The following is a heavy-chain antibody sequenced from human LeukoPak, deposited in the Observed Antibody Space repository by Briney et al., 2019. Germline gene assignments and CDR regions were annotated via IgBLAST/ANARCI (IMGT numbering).Heavy chain of an antibody. J-gene: IGHJ4*02. CDR3: ARVGGRSSGWYPTPPQVDY. Sequence: SETLSLTCTVSGGSISSSSYYWGWIRQPPGKGLEWIGSIYYSGSTYYNPSLKSRVTISVDTSKNQFSLKLSSVTAADTAVYYCARVGGRSSGWYPTPPQVDYWGQGTLVTVSS. CDR1: GGSISSSSYY. D-gene: IGHD6-19*01. V-gene: IGHV4-39*07. CDR2: IYYSGST.